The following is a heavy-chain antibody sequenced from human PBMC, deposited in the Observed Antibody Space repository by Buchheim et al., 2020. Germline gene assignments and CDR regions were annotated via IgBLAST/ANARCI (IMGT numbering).Heavy chain of an antibody. Sequence: QVQLVQSGAEVKKPGASVKVSCKASGYTFTSYYIHWVRQAPGQGLEWMGIINPSGGSTNYAQKFQGRVTMTRDTSTSTVYMELSSMRSEDTALYYCARDKCGSGRPSIMDVWGQGTT. CDR1: GYTFTSYY. V-gene: IGHV1-46*01. D-gene: IGHD3-10*01. J-gene: IGHJ6*02. CDR3: ARDKCGSGRPSIMDV. CDR2: INPSGGST.